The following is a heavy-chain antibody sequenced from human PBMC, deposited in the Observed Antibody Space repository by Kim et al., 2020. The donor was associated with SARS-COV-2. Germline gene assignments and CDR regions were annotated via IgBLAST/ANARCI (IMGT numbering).Heavy chain of an antibody. Sequence: GESLKISCKGSGYSFTRHWISWVRQMPGKGLEWMGKIDPRDSYTNYSPSFQGHVTISVDKSISTAYLQWSSLKASDTAMYYCASTTTKISYCTGGSCYSSLDYWGQGTLVTVSS. CDR3: ASTTTKISYCTGGSCYSSLDY. J-gene: IGHJ4*02. CDR1: GYSFTRHW. V-gene: IGHV5-10-1*01. D-gene: IGHD2-15*01. CDR2: IDPRDSYT.